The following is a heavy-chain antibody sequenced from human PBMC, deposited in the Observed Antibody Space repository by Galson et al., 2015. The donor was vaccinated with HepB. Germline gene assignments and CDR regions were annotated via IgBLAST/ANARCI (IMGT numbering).Heavy chain of an antibody. J-gene: IGHJ4*02. CDR3: ARGSLWSGERDFFDY. CDR2: ITRSSNHI. CDR1: GFLFSHYT. V-gene: IGHV3-21*01. Sequence: SLRLSCAATGFLFSHYTMNWVRQAPGKGLEWVSSITRSSNHIHYADSVKGRFTISRDNAKKSLYLQVNSLRADDTAMYYCARGSLWSGERDFFDYWGQGTLVTVSS. D-gene: IGHD3-10*01.